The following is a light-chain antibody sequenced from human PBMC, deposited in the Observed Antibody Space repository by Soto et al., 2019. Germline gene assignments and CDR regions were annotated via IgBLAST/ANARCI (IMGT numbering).Light chain of an antibody. Sequence: MTQSPATLPVSPGGRATRSCRASQSVGNNLAWYQQRPGQPPRLLIYGASTRDTGVPTRFSGSGSGTEFTLTITSLQSEDFAVYYCQQYNNWTLWTFGQGTKVDI. V-gene: IGKV3D-15*01. CDR3: QQYNNWTLWT. CDR1: QSVGNN. J-gene: IGKJ1*01. CDR2: GAS.